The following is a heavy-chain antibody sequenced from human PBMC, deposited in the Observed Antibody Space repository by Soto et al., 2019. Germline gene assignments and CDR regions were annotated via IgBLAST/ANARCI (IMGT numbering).Heavy chain of an antibody. V-gene: IGHV4-59*01. CDR1: GDSIRKYY. J-gene: IGHJ5*02. D-gene: IGHD5-12*01. CDR2: IYYTGST. CDR3: ERDLNIASPPYNWFDP. Sequence: PSETLSLTCTVSGDSIRKYYWSWIRQPPGKGLEWIGYIYYTGSTNYNPSLMSRVTLSVDTSKNQFSLKLRSVTAADTAMYYCERDLNIASPPYNWFDPWGQGTLVTVSS.